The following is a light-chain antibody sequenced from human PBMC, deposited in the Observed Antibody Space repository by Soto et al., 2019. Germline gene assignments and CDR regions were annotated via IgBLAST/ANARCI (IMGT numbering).Light chain of an antibody. CDR3: GSYAGSYTVL. J-gene: IGLJ2*01. CDR2: DVS. Sequence: QSALTQPRSVSGSPGQSVTISCTGTSSDVGGYNYVSWYQQHPGKAPKLMIYDVSKRPSGVPDRFSGSKSGNTASLTISGLQAEDEADYYCGSYAGSYTVLFGGGTKVTVL. CDR1: SSDVGGYNY. V-gene: IGLV2-11*01.